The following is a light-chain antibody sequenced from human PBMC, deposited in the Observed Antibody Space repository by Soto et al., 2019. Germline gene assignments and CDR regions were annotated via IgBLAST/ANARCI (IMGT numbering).Light chain of an antibody. CDR1: QSIRSW. Sequence: DIQMTQSPSTLSASVGDRVTITCRASQSIRSWLAWYQQRPGKAPELLISKASSLQSGVPSRFSGSGSGTEFTLTISSLQPDDFATYYCQQYNNYPGTFGQGTKLEIK. CDR2: KAS. V-gene: IGKV1-5*03. CDR3: QQYNNYPGT. J-gene: IGKJ2*01.